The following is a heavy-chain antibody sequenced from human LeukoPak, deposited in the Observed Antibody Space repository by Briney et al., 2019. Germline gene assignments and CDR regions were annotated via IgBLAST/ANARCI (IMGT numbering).Heavy chain of an antibody. CDR2: MNPNSGNT. CDR1: GYTFTSYD. J-gene: IGHJ4*02. V-gene: IGHV1-8*01. Sequence: ASVKVSCKASGYTFTSYDINWVRQATGQGLEWMGWMNPNSGNTGYAQKFQGRVTMTRNTSISTAYMELRSLRSDDTAVYYCARFYWLSDAVFDYWGQGTLVTVSS. D-gene: IGHD3-9*01. CDR3: ARFYWLSDAVFDY.